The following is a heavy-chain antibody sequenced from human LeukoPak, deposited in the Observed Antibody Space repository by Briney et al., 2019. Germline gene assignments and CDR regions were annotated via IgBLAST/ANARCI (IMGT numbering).Heavy chain of an antibody. CDR3: ARRRIAAAGGDAFDI. V-gene: IGHV4-59*01. CDR1: GGSFSSYY. CDR2: IYYSGST. D-gene: IGHD6-13*01. Sequence: SETLSLTCTVSGGSFSSYYWSWIRQPPGKGLEWIGYIYYSGSTNYNPSLKSRVTVSVDTSKNQFSLKLSSVTAADTAVYYCARRRIAAAGGDAFDIWGQGTMVTVSS. J-gene: IGHJ3*02.